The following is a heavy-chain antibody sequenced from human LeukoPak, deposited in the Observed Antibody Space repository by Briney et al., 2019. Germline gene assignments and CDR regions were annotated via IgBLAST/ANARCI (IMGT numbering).Heavy chain of an antibody. J-gene: IGHJ4*02. V-gene: IGHV1-2*02. D-gene: IGHD2-15*01. CDR1: GYTFTGYY. Sequence: ASVKVSCKASGYTFTGYYMHWVRQAPGQGLEWMGWINPNSGGTNYAQKLQGRVTMTTDTSTSTAYMELRSLRSDDTAVYYCARDEGDCSGGSCSLGFDYWGQGTLVTVSS. CDR2: INPNSGGT. CDR3: ARDEGDCSGGSCSLGFDY.